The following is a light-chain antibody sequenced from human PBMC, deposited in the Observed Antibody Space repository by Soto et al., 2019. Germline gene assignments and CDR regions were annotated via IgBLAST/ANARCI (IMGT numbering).Light chain of an antibody. CDR1: QSISSY. J-gene: IGKJ1*01. Sequence: DIQMTQSPSTLSASVGDRVTITCRASQSISSYLAWYQQKPGKAPKLLMYDASSVERGVPSRFSGSGSGTEFTLSISSLKLDDFATYYCQQYKSDFWTFGQGTKVEIK. CDR3: QQYKSDFWT. CDR2: DAS. V-gene: IGKV1-5*01.